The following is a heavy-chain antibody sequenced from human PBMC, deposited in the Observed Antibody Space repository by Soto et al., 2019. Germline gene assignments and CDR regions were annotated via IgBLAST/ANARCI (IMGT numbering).Heavy chain of an antibody. CDR2: IYHSGST. J-gene: IGHJ4*02. CDR3: ARAPLRPYYGSGSYTYYFDY. CDR1: GGSISSSNW. V-gene: IGHV4-4*02. D-gene: IGHD3-10*01. Sequence: QVQLQESGPGLVKPSGTLSLTCAVSGGSISSSNWWSWVRQPPGKGLEWIGEIYHSGSTNYNPSLKSRVTISVDKSKNQFSLKLSSVTAADTAVYYCARAPLRPYYGSGSYTYYFDYWGQGTLVTVSS.